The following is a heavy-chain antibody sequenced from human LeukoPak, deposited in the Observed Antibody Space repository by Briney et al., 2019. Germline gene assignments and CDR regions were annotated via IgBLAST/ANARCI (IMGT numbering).Heavy chain of an antibody. J-gene: IGHJ4*02. CDR1: EFTFDDYA. CDR3: TRDPGTVAIDY. V-gene: IGHV3-20*04. CDR2: IGKNGGNP. Sequence: GGSLRLSCAASEFTFDDYAMSWVRQAPPKGLEWVSGIGKNGGNPGYADSVKGRFTISRDNAKNSLYLQMNSLRAEDTALFFCTRDPGTVAIDYWGQGTLVTVSS. D-gene: IGHD6-19*01.